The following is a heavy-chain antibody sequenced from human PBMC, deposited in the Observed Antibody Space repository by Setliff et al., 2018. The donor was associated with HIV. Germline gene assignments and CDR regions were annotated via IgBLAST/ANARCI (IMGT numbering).Heavy chain of an antibody. J-gene: IGHJ6*03. CDR2: INTNGWIP. V-gene: IGHV7-4-1*02. CDR1: GYSFSRFS. Sequence: ASVKVSCKASGYSFSRFSINWVRQAPGQGLEWMGWINTNGWIPTYAQGFTGRFVFSLDTTVRTAYLEISDLRADDTGVYYCARDSSEYFDFSSGDFHYMDVWGKGTTVTVSS. CDR3: ARDSSEYFDFSSGDFHYMDV. D-gene: IGHD3-3*01.